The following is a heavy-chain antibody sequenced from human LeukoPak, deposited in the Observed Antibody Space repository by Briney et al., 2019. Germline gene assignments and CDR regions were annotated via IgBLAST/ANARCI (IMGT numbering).Heavy chain of an antibody. CDR2: ISGSGSNT. J-gene: IGHJ4*02. V-gene: IGHV3-23*01. CDR1: GFTFANYA. D-gene: IGHD3-16*01. Sequence: GGSLRLSCAASGFTFANYAMTWVRQAPGKGLDWVSLISGSGSNTYYTDSVQGRFTISRDNSRNTLYLQMSSLRAEDTAIYYCARERGISYTYEFDYWGQGALVTVSS. CDR3: ARERGISYTYEFDY.